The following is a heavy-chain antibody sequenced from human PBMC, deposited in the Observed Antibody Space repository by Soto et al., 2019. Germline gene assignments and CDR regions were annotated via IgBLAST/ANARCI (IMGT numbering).Heavy chain of an antibody. J-gene: IGHJ6*02. V-gene: IGHV1-69*02. CDR3: ARGDGHYGMDL. Sequence: QVQLVQSGAEVKKPGSSVKVSCKASGGTFSSYTISWVRQAPGQGLEWMGRIIPILGIANYAQKFQGRVTITSDKSTSTADMELSTLRSEEAAVYYGARGDGHYGMDLWGQGTTVTVSS. D-gene: IGHD3-10*01. CDR1: GGTFSSYT. CDR2: IIPILGIA.